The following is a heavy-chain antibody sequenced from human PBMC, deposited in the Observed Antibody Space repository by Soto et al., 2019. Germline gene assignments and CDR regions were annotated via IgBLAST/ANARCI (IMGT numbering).Heavy chain of an antibody. V-gene: IGHV5-51*01. J-gene: IGHJ4*02. CDR2: IYPGDSDT. CDR1: GYSFTSYW. D-gene: IGHD3-10*01. Sequence: GESLKISCKGSGYSFTSYWIGWVRQMPGKGLEWMGIIYPGDSDTRYSPSFQGQVTISADKSISTAYLQWSSLKASGTAMYYCARPGYYYGSGSYYSPDYWGQGTLVTVS. CDR3: ARPGYYYGSGSYYSPDY.